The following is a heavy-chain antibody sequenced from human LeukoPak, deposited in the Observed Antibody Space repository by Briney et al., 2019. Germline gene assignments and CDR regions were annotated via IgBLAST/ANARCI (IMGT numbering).Heavy chain of an antibody. CDR1: GFTFSSYG. D-gene: IGHD3-22*01. CDR2: IGTAGDT. V-gene: IGHV3-13*01. Sequence: GGSLRLSCAASGFTFSSYGMHWVRQATGKGLEWVSAIGTAGDTYYPGSVKGRFTISRENAKNSLYLQMNSLRAGDTAVYYCAREKYYYDSSGYYYVWYFDLWGRGTLVTVSS. J-gene: IGHJ2*01. CDR3: AREKYYYDSSGYYYVWYFDL.